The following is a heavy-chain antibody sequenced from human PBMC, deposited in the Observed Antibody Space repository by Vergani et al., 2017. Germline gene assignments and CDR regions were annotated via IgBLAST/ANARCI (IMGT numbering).Heavy chain of an antibody. Sequence: QVQLQESGPGVVKPSQTLSLTCSVSGYSISRGYYWGWIRQPPGKGLEWIATVFHSGSAYYNPSLRRRVTISVETSKNQFSLRLTTLTAADTAVYYCAGGLGYSGTTKPLYNWFAPWGRGSRVIVSS. CDR3: AGGLGYSGTTKPLYNWFAP. J-gene: IGHJ5*02. CDR2: VFHSGSA. D-gene: IGHD1-7*01. V-gene: IGHV4-38-2*02. CDR1: GYSISRGYY.